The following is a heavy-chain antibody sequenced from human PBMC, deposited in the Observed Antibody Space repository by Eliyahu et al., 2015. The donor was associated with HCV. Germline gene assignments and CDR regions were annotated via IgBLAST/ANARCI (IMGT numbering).Heavy chain of an antibody. V-gene: IGHV3-7*01. CDR1: GFTFSNYR. D-gene: IGHD5-24*01. Sequence: EVQLVESGGILVQPGGPLRLSCTAXGFTFSNYRMXWXRQAPGKGLEWVANXDQDGTAKYYVDSVRGRFTISRDDGKNSLFLQMNSLRVEDTAVYYCGRIQYNSVDYWGQGTLVTVSS. CDR3: GRIQYNSVDY. CDR2: XDQDGTAK. J-gene: IGHJ4*02.